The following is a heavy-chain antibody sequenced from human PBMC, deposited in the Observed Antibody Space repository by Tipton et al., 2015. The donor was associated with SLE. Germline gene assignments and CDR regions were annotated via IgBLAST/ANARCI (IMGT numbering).Heavy chain of an antibody. J-gene: IGHJ5*01. D-gene: IGHD3-3*01. Sequence: LRLSCTVSGGSISSGDYYWGWIRQSPGKGLEWIGSIYFTGSTYYTPSLKSRVTISVDTSKNQFSLKLTSVTAADTAIYYCASDPRVDLWSSSPSWFDSWGQGTLVTVSS. V-gene: IGHV4-39*01. CDR3: ASDPRVDLWSSSPSWFDS. CDR1: GGSISSGDYY. CDR2: IYFTGST.